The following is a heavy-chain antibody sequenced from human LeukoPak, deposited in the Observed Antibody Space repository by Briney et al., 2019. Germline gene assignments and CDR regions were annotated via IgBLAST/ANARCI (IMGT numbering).Heavy chain of an antibody. CDR3: ARVLESLWLGELPTMAMDV. V-gene: IGHV3-30*15. Sequence: PSGGSLRLSCAASGFTFSSYAMHWVRQAPGKGLEWVAVISYDGSNKYYADSLKGRFTISRDNSKNTLYLQMSSLSAEDTAVYYCARVLESLWLGELPTMAMDVWGKGTTVTVSS. CDR2: ISYDGSNK. D-gene: IGHD3-10*01. CDR1: GFTFSSYA. J-gene: IGHJ6*03.